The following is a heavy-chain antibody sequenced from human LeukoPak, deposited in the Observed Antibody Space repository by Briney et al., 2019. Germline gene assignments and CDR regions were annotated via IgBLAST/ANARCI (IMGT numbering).Heavy chain of an antibody. D-gene: IGHD3-10*01. CDR2: ISGSGGST. J-gene: IGHJ4*02. CDR1: GFTFSSYA. Sequence: QSGGSLRLSCAASGFTFSSYAMSWVRQAPGKGLEWVSAISGSGGSTYYADSVKGRFTISRDNSKNTLYLQINSLRADDTAVYYCAKDLGIGGSGFWGQGTLVTVSS. CDR3: AKDLGIGGSGF. V-gene: IGHV3-23*01.